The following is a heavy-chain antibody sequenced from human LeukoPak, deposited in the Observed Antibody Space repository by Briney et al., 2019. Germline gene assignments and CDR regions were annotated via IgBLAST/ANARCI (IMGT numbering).Heavy chain of an antibody. J-gene: IGHJ6*03. D-gene: IGHD5-18*01. Sequence: KPGGSLRLSCAASGFTFSDYYMSWIRQAPGKGLEWVSYISSSGSTIYYADSVKGRFIISRDNAKNSLYLQMNSLRAEDTAVYYCAKDSVGIQLWLGYYYYYMDVWGKGTTVTVSS. CDR2: ISSSGSTI. CDR3: AKDSVGIQLWLGYYYYYMDV. V-gene: IGHV3-11*01. CDR1: GFTFSDYY.